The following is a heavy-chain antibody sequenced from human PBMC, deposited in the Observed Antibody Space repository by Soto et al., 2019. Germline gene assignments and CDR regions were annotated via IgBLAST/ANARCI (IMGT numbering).Heavy chain of an antibody. V-gene: IGHV1-69*02. CDR2: IIRILGIA. Sequence: QVQLVQSGAEVKKPGSSVKVSCKASGGTFSSYTISWVRQAPGQGLEWMGRIIRILGIANYAKKFQGRVTSTADKSTSTAYMELSSVRSEDTAVYYCARAPGDSYGTGDIWGQGTMVTVSS. J-gene: IGHJ3*02. CDR1: GGTFSSYT. D-gene: IGHD5-18*01. CDR3: ARAPGDSYGTGDI.